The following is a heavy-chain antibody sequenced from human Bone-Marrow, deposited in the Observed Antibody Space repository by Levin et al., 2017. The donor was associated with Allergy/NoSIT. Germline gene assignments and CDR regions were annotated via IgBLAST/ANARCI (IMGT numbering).Heavy chain of an antibody. Sequence: KAGESLKISCKASGYSFTNVWIGWVRQMPGKGLEWMGIIYPGDSDTRYSPSFQGQVSISVDKSISTAYLQWSSLKASDTAMYYCARSDVSRSFTMDVWGQGTTVTVSS. CDR1: GYSFTNVW. CDR2: IYPGDSDT. J-gene: IGHJ6*02. CDR3: ARSDVSRSFTMDV. V-gene: IGHV5-51*01. D-gene: IGHD3-22*01.